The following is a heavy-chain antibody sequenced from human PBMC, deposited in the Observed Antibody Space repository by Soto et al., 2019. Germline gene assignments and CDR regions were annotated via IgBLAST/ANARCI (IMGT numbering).Heavy chain of an antibody. Sequence: PGGSLRLSCAASGFTFSSYSMNWVRQAPGKGLEWVSSISSSSSYIYYADSVKGRFTISRDNAKNSLYLQMNSLRAEDTAVYYCARDWSEAGHDFWKDGMDVWGQGTTVTVSS. J-gene: IGHJ6*02. V-gene: IGHV3-21*01. D-gene: IGHD3-3*01. CDR2: ISSSSSYI. CDR1: GFTFSSYS. CDR3: ARDWSEAGHDFWKDGMDV.